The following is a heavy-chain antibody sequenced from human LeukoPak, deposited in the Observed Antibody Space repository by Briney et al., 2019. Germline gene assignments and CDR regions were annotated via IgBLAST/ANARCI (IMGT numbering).Heavy chain of an antibody. CDR2: INPSGGST. CDR1: GYTFTSYY. D-gene: IGHD3-10*01. V-gene: IGHV1-46*01. Sequence: ASVKVSCKASGYTFTSYYMHWVRQAPGQGLEWMGIINPSGGSTSYAQKFQGRVTMTRDTSTSTVYMELSSLRSEDTAVYYCARDRAKQQIVLLWFGEGSWFDPWGQGTLVTVSS. J-gene: IGHJ5*02. CDR3: ARDRAKQQIVLLWFGEGSWFDP.